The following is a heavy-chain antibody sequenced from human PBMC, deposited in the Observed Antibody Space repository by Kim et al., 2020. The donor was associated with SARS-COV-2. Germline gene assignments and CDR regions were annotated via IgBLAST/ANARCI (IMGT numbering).Heavy chain of an antibody. Sequence: SETLSLTCSVSGGSTSTSAYYWVWIRQPPGKGLEWIGQIFFSGRTDYNPSLQSRISISIDTSKNQFSLKLNSVTAADTAVYYCASIGYSAYDGSDFWGQG. D-gene: IGHD5-12*01. CDR3: ASIGYSAYDGSDF. V-gene: IGHV4-39*01. CDR2: IFFSGRT. CDR1: GGSTSTSAYY. J-gene: IGHJ1*01.